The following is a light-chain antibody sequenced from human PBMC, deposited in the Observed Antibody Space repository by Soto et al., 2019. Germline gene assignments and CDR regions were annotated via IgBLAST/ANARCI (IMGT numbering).Light chain of an antibody. CDR2: DAS. CDR3: QQYNSSPYT. J-gene: IGKJ2*01. Sequence: DVQMTQSPSTLSASVGDRVTITCRASQSINTWLAWYQQKPGTAPKVLIADASTLQSGVPSRFSGNGSVTEFTLTISSLQPDDFATYYCQQYNSSPYTFGQGTNLEIK. CDR1: QSINTW. V-gene: IGKV1-5*01.